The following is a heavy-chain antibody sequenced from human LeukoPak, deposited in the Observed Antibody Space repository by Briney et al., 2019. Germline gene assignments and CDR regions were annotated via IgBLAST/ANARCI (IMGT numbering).Heavy chain of an antibody. CDR3: ARHLRRSGAVY. J-gene: IGHJ4*02. V-gene: IGHV4-31*03. D-gene: IGHD6-19*01. CDR1: GGSISGGGYY. Sequence: SQTLSLTCTVSGGSISGGGYYWSWIRQHPGKGREWIGYIYYSGSTYYNPSLKSRVTISVDTSKNQFSLKLSSVTAADTAVYYCARHLRRSGAVYWGQGTLVTVSS. CDR2: IYYSGST.